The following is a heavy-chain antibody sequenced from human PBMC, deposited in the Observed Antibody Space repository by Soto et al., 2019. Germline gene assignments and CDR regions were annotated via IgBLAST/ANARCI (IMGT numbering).Heavy chain of an antibody. CDR3: AKAIIGFGGTVSLDLYMDV. D-gene: IGHD3-10*01. J-gene: IGHJ6*03. Sequence: PGGSLRLSCAASGFTFSSYAMSWVRQAPGKGLEWVSAISGSGGSTYYADSVKGRFTISRDNSKNTLYLQMNSLRAEDTALYYCAKAIIGFGGTVSLDLYMDVWGKGTTVTVSS. CDR1: GFTFSSYA. CDR2: ISGSGGST. V-gene: IGHV3-23*01.